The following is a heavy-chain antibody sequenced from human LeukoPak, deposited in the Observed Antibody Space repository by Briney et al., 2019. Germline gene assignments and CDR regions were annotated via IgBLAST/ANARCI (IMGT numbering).Heavy chain of an antibody. J-gene: IGHJ4*02. CDR2: IYYSGST. Sequence: SETLSLTCTVSGGSISSYYWSWIRQPPGKGLEWIGYIYYSGSTNYSPSLKSRVTISVDTSKNQFSLKLSSVTAADTAVYYCARGYSYGYVVYWGQGTLVTVSS. V-gene: IGHV4-59*01. CDR1: GGSISSYY. D-gene: IGHD5-18*01. CDR3: ARGYSYGYVVY.